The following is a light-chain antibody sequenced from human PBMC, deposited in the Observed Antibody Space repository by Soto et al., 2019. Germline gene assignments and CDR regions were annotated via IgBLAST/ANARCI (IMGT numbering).Light chain of an antibody. CDR1: SSNIGAGYD. V-gene: IGLV1-40*01. CDR2: GNS. J-gene: IGLJ2*01. Sequence: QSVLTQPPSVSGAPGQRVTISCTWSSSNIGAGYDVNWYQQLPGTAPKLLIYGNSNRPSGVPDRFSGSKSGTSASLAITGLQAEDEADYYCQSYDSSLSGSGVFCGGTKLAVL. CDR3: QSYDSSLSGSGV.